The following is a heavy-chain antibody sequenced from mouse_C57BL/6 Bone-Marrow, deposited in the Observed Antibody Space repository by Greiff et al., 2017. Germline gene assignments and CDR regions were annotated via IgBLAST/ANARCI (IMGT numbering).Heavy chain of an antibody. D-gene: IGHD1-1*01. V-gene: IGHV14-3*01. CDR3: APVYYYGSRAY. J-gene: IGHJ3*01. Sequence: EVKLVDSVAELVRPGASVKLSCTASGFNIKNTYMHWVNQRPEQGLEWIGSIDPANGNTKYAPKFQGKATITADTSSNTAYLQLSSLTSEDTAIYYCAPVYYYGSRAYWGQGTLVTVSA. CDR2: IDPANGNT. CDR1: GFNIKNTY.